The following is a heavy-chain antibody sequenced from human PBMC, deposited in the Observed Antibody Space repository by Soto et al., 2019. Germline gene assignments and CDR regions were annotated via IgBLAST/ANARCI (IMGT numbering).Heavy chain of an antibody. J-gene: IGHJ6*02. CDR2: LSYDGINK. CDR3: AKGGGGAEYCGGNCWGYYGMDV. CDR1: EFTFSTYD. D-gene: IGHD2-21*02. V-gene: IGHV3-30*18. Sequence: QMQLMESGGGVVQPEGSLRLSCAASEFTFSTYDMYWVRQAPGKGLEWVAVLSYDGINKYYSDSLEGRFTISRDSSKTTLYLQIDSLRIEDTAVYFCAKGGGGAEYCGGNCWGYYGMDVWGQGTTVTVSS.